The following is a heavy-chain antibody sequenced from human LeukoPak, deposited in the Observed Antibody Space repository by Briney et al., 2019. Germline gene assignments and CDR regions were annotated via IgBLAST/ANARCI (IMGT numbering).Heavy chain of an antibody. CDR3: ARDQLPVVAAPKSRYYYYYMDV. V-gene: IGHV1-46*01. J-gene: IGHJ6*03. Sequence: ASVKVSCKASGYTFTSYYMHWVRQAPGQGLEWMGIINPSGGSTSYAQRFQGRVTMTRDTSTSTVYMELSSLRSEDTAVYYCARDQLPVVAAPKSRYYYYYMDVRGKGTTVTVSS. D-gene: IGHD2-15*01. CDR2: INPSGGST. CDR1: GYTFTSYY.